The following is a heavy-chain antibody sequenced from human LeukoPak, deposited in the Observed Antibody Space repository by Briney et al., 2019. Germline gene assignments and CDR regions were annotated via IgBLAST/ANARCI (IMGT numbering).Heavy chain of an antibody. V-gene: IGHV3-11*04. J-gene: IGHJ4*02. Sequence: GGSLRLSCAVSGFTLTDKYMSWIRQAPGKGLEWVAYINNVGNIIYYADSVKGRFTISRDNAKQSLYLQMNSLRVEDTAVYYCARERNNWNYEGFDYWGQGTLVTVSS. D-gene: IGHD1-7*01. CDR3: ARERNNWNYEGFDY. CDR2: INNVGNII. CDR1: GFTLTDKY.